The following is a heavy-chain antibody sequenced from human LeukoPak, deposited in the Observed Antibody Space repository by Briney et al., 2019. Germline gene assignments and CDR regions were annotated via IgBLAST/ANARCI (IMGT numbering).Heavy chain of an antibody. CDR1: GGSIRTYY. Sequence: SETLPLTCTVSGGSIRTYYWSWIRQSTGKGLEWIGYVYHSGSTNYNPSLRSRATISVDTSENQFSLRLISVTAADTAVYYCARHERCSSINCIYNWFDPWGQGTLVIVSS. CDR3: ARHERCSSINCIYNWFDP. D-gene: IGHD2-2*01. CDR2: VYHSGST. V-gene: IGHV4-59*08. J-gene: IGHJ5*02.